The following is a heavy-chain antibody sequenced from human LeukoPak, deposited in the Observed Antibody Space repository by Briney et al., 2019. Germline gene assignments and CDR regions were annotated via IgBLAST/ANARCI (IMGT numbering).Heavy chain of an antibody. V-gene: IGHV4-39*01. CDR1: GGSISSSSYY. J-gene: IGHJ5*02. D-gene: IGHD3-22*01. CDR2: IYYSGST. CDR3: ARTFYYYDSSGYLWWFVP. Sequence: PSETLSLTCTVSGGSISSSSYYWGWIRQPPGKGLEWIGSIYYSGSTYYNPSLKSRVTISVDTSKNQFSLKLSSVTAADTAVYYCARTFYYYDSSGYLWWFVPWGQGTLVTVSS.